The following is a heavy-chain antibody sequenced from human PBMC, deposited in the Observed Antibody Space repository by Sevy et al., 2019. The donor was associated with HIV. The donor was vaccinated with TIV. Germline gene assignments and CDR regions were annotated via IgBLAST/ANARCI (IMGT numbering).Heavy chain of an antibody. Sequence: GGSLRLSCAASGFTFSSYAMSWVHQAPGKGLEWVSAISGSGGSTYYADSVKGRFTISRDNSKNTLYLQMNSLRAEDTAVYYCAKGVLWFGEFNYYYMDVWGKGTTVTVSS. CDR1: GFTFSSYA. D-gene: IGHD3-10*01. CDR2: ISGSGGST. J-gene: IGHJ6*03. V-gene: IGHV3-23*01. CDR3: AKGVLWFGEFNYYYMDV.